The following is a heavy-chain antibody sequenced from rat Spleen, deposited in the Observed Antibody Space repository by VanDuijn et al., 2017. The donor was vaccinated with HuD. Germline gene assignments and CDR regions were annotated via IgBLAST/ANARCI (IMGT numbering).Heavy chain of an antibody. Sequence: EVQLVESGGGLVQPGNSLKLSCAASGFTFSDYAMAWVRQSPKKGLEWVATISSGGGATYYPDSVKGRFSISRDNVKSTLYLQMDSLRSEDTATYYCARHYYSFDYWGQGVLVTVSS. CDR2: ISSGGGAT. V-gene: IGHV5S23*01. J-gene: IGHJ2*01. D-gene: IGHD1-2*01. CDR3: ARHYYSFDY. CDR1: GFTFSDYA.